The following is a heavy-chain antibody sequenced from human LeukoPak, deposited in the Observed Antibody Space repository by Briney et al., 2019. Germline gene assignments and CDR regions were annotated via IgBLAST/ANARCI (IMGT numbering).Heavy chain of an antibody. J-gene: IGHJ6*03. Sequence: KPSETLSLTCTASGGSISSYYWSWLRQPPGKGLEWIGYIYYSGSTNYNPSLKRRVTISVDTSKNQFSLKLSSVTAADTAVYYCAREVPHALGYCSSTSCQNYYYYYYMDVWGKGTTVTVSS. V-gene: IGHV4-59*12. CDR2: IYYSGST. CDR1: GGSISSYY. D-gene: IGHD2-2*01. CDR3: AREVPHALGYCSSTSCQNYYYYYYMDV.